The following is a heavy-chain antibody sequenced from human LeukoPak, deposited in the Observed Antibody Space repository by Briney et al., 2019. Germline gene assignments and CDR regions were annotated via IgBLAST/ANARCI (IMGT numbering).Heavy chain of an antibody. CDR2: IYHSGST. V-gene: IGHV4-4*02. CDR3: ARVRTEKVFGY. J-gene: IGHJ4*02. CDR1: GGSVSSSNW. Sequence: SETLSLTCAVSGGSVSSSNWWSWVRQPPGKGLEWIGEIYHSGSTNYNPSLKSRVAISLDKSKNQFSLKLTSVTAADTAMYYCARVRTEKVFGYWGQGTLVTVSS.